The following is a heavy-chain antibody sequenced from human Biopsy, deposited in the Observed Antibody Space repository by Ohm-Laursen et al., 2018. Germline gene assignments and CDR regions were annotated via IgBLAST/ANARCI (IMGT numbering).Heavy chain of an antibody. CDR1: GGSISSDW. D-gene: IGHD6-19*01. Sequence: GTLSLTCTVSGGSISSDWWSWIRQTPGKGLEWIGYVYYSGTTTYNPSLRSRVTISVDTSMNQISLRLQSVTAADTAIYYCARGRRTSGWPYFDNWGQGALVIVSP. V-gene: IGHV4-59*01. J-gene: IGHJ4*02. CDR2: VYYSGTT. CDR3: ARGRRTSGWPYFDN.